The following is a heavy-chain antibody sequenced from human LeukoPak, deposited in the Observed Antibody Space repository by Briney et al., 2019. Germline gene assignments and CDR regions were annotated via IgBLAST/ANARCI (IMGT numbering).Heavy chain of an antibody. J-gene: IGHJ4*02. Sequence: GGSLRPSCAASGFTFSNHGMHWVRQAPGKGLEWVAFIKHDESKIHYADSVKGRFTFSRDTAKNTLYLQMNSLGVEDTAVYFCAKESASFHTSGASFDYWGQGTLVTVSS. CDR3: AKESASFHTSGASFDY. CDR2: IKHDESKI. D-gene: IGHD3-10*01. CDR1: GFTFSNHG. V-gene: IGHV3-30*02.